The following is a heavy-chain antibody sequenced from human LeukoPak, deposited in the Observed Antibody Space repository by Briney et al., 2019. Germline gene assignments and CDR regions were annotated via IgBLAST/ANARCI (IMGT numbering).Heavy chain of an antibody. J-gene: IGHJ4*02. D-gene: IGHD3-9*01. V-gene: IGHV1-3*01. CDR2: INARNGNT. CDR3: ARDYYDILTGYYV. Sequence: WINARNGNTKYSQKFQGRVTITRDTSASTAYMELSSLRSEDTAVYYCARDYYDILTGYYVWGQGTLVTVSS.